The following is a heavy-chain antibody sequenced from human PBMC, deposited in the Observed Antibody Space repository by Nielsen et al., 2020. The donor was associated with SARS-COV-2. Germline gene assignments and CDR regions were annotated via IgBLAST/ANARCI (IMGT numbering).Heavy chain of an antibody. V-gene: IGHV3-30-3*01. CDR2: ISYDGSNK. Sequence: GGSLRLSCAASGFTFSSYAMHWVRQAPGKGLEWVAVISYDGSNKYYADSVKGRFTISRDNSKNTLYLQMNSLRAEDTAVYYCARDLIPKITMVRGVITGAFDIWGQGTMVTVSS. D-gene: IGHD3-10*01. CDR3: ARDLIPKITMVRGVITGAFDI. CDR1: GFTFSSYA. J-gene: IGHJ3*02.